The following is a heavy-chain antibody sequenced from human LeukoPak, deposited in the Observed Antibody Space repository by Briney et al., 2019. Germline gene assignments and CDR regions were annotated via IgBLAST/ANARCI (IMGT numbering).Heavy chain of an antibody. J-gene: IGHJ5*02. Sequence: GGSLRLSCAASGFTFDDYAMHWVRQAPGKGLEWVSGISWNSGSIGYADSVKGRFTISRDNAKNSLYLQMNSLRAEDTALYYCAKDSGSYFDWFDPWGQGTLVTVSS. V-gene: IGHV3-9*01. CDR3: AKDSGSYFDWFDP. CDR2: ISWNSGSI. D-gene: IGHD1-26*01. CDR1: GFTFDDYA.